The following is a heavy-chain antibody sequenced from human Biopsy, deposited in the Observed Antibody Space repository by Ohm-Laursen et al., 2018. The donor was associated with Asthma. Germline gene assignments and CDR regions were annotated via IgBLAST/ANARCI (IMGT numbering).Heavy chain of an antibody. CDR2: ISWNSGNI. V-gene: IGHV3-9*01. D-gene: IGHD3-22*01. CDR1: GFSFDDCA. Sequence: SLRLSCTASGFSFDDCAMHWVRQAPGKGLEWVSSISWNSGNIDYADSVKGRFTISRDNAKNSLYLQMQSLRPEDTAFYYCAKSADYYDSTDYLDFWGRGTLVTVSS. CDR3: AKSADYYDSTDYLDF. J-gene: IGHJ4*01.